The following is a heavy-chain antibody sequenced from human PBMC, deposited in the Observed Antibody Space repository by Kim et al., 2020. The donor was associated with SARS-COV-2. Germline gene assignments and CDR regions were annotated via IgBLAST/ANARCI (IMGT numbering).Heavy chain of an antibody. J-gene: IGHJ6*02. Sequence: ASVKVSCKASGYTFTSYDINWVRQATGQGLEWMGWMNPNSGNTGYAQKFQGRVTMTRNTSISTAYMELSSLRSEDTAVYYCARAHSITMVRGAISAYYYVWTSGAKGPRSPSP. CDR1: GYTFTSYD. V-gene: IGHV1-8*01. D-gene: IGHD3-10*01. CDR2: MNPNSGNT. CDR3: ARAHSITMVRGAISAYYYVWTS.